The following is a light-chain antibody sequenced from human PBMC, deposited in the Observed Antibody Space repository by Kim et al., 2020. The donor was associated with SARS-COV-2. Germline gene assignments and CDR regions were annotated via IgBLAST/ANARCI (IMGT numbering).Light chain of an antibody. J-gene: IGKJ5*01. CDR3: HIPSSPPFP. V-gene: IGKV3-11*01. CDR2: DAS. Sequence: EIALTQSPATLSVSPGERATLSCRANQSVGLYLAWYQQKPGQAPRLLMYDASDRATGIPARFSGSGSGTDFTLTISSLEPEDFGVYYCHIPSSPPFPYAQGTPWEIK. CDR1: QSVGLY.